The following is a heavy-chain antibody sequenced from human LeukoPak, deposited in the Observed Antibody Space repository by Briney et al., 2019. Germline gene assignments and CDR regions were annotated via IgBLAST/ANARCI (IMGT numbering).Heavy chain of an antibody. D-gene: IGHD1-26*01. J-gene: IGHJ4*02. CDR3: ASGLVGATRTDY. V-gene: IGHV3-48*03. Sequence: GGSLRLSCVASGFTFRSYEMNWVRQAPGKGLEWVSYISSSGSTMYYADSVKGRFTISRDNAKNSLYLQMNSLRAEDTAVYYCASGLVGATRTDYWGQGTLVTVSS. CDR1: GFTFRSYE. CDR2: ISSSGSTM.